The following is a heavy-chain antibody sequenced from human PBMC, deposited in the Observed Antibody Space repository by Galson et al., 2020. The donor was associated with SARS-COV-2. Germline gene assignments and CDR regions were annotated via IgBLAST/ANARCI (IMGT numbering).Heavy chain of an antibody. V-gene: IGHV3-49*03. CDR3: TRAGIQLWLLDWFDP. J-gene: IGHJ5*02. Sequence: SGGACGFKIRNYAMSWFRQAPGKGLEWVGFIRSKAYGGTTEYAASVKGRFTISRDDSKSIAYLQMNSLKTEDTAVYYCTRAGIQLWLLDWFDPWGQGTLVTVSS. CDR2: IRSKAYGGTT. D-gene: IGHD5-18*01. CDR1: GFKIRNYA.